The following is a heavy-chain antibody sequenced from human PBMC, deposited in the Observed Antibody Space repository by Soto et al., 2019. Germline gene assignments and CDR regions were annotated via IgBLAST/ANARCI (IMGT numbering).Heavy chain of an antibody. J-gene: IGHJ3*02. Sequence: ASVKVSCKASGYTFTSYGISWVRQAPGQGPEWMGWISAYNGNTNYAQKLQGRVTMTTDTSTSTAYMELRSLRSDDTAVYYCARXIVHMVIMVDAPPFPFDVFDIWGQVTRVTVSS. V-gene: IGHV1-18*04. CDR3: ARXIVHMVIMVDAPPFPFDVFDI. D-gene: IGHD2-21*01. CDR1: GYTFTSYG. CDR2: ISAYNGNT.